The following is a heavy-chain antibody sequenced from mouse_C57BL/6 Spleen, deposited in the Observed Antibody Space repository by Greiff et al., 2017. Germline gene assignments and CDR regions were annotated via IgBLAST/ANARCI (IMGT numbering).Heavy chain of an antibody. Sequence: QVQLQQSGAELVKPGASVKLSCKASGYTFTEYTIHWVKQRSGQGLEWIGWFYPGSGSIKYNEKFKDKATLTADKSSSTVYMELSRLTSDDSAVYFCARHEEGGYYYGSSSWFAYWGQGTLVTVSA. CDR2: FYPGSGSI. CDR3: ARHEEGGYYYGSSSWFAY. CDR1: GYTFTEYT. J-gene: IGHJ3*01. D-gene: IGHD1-1*01. V-gene: IGHV1-62-2*01.